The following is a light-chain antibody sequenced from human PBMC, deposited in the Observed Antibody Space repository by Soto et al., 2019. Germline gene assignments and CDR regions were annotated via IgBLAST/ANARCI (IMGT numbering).Light chain of an antibody. CDR3: MQVTQWRHT. V-gene: IGKV2-30*01. CDR1: QSLVYSDGHTY. J-gene: IGKJ2*01. Sequence: DVVMTQSPLSLPVTLGQPSSISCRSSQSLVYSDGHTYLSWYQQRPGHSPRRLIYGVSGRDSGATERCSGSAAVTDFTLKISSEEAEDLGIYYYMQVTQWRHTLGLGTKLEIK. CDR2: GVS.